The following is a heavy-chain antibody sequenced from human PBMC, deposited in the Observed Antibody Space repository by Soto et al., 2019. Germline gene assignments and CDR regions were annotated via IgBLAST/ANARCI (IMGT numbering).Heavy chain of an antibody. J-gene: IGHJ6*03. CDR1: GYTFTSYD. V-gene: IGHV1-8*01. D-gene: IGHD6-6*01. Sequence: GASVKVSCKASGYTFTSYDTNWVRQATGQGLEWMGWMNPNSGNTGYAQKFQGRVTMTRNTSISTAYMELSSLRSEDTAVYYCARGVAAALAMRYYYYYMDVWGKGTTVTVS. CDR2: MNPNSGNT. CDR3: ARGVAAALAMRYYYYYMDV.